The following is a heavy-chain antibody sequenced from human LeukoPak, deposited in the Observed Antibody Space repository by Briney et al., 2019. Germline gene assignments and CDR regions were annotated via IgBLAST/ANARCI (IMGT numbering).Heavy chain of an antibody. CDR1: GGSIRNYY. V-gene: IGHV4-59*12. CDR3: ASVSGGYSSSSGRRVYYFDY. D-gene: IGHD6-6*01. J-gene: IGHJ4*02. CDR2: IHYSGST. Sequence: PSETLSLTCTVSGGSIRNYYWNWIRQPPGKGLEWIGFIHYSGSTNYNPSLKSRVTISVDTSKNQFSLKLSSVTAADTAVYYCASVSGGYSSSSGRRVYYFDYWGQGTLVTVSS.